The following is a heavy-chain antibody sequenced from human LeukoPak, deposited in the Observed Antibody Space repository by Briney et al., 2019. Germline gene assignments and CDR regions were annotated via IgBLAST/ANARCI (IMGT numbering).Heavy chain of an antibody. CDR3: TRDFSLSLCCSSTSCPFDY. D-gene: IGHD2-2*01. CDR2: IRSKAYGGTT. CDR1: GFTFGDYA. Sequence: GGSLRLSCTASGFTFGDYAMSWVRQAPGKGLEWVGFIRSKAYGGTTEYAASVKGRFTISRDDSKSIAYLQMNSLKTEDTAVYYCTRDFSLSLCCSSTSCPFDYWGQGTLVTVSS. V-gene: IGHV3-49*04. J-gene: IGHJ4*02.